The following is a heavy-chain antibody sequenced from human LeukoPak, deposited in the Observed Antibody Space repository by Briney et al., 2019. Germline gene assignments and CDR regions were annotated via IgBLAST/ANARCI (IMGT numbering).Heavy chain of an antibody. D-gene: IGHD3-22*01. CDR3: ARGHSAEGGYYLCYFDY. V-gene: IGHV4-34*01. CDR1: GGSFSGYY. J-gene: IGHJ4*02. Sequence: SETLSLTCAVYGGSFSGYYWSWIRQPPGKGLEWIGEINHSGSTNYNPSLKSRVTISVDTSKNQFSLKLSSVTAADTAAYYCARGHSAEGGYYLCYFDYWGQGTLVTVSS. CDR2: INHSGST.